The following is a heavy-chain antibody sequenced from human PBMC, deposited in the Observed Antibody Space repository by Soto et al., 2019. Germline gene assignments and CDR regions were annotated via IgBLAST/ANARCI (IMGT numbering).Heavy chain of an antibody. D-gene: IGHD1-26*01. J-gene: IGHJ6*02. V-gene: IGHV4-34*01. CDR1: GGSFSGYY. CDR2: INHSGST. CDR3: AREGVGVHYYYYGMDV. Sequence: SETLSLTCAVYGGSFSGYYWSWIRQPPGKGLEWIGEINHSGSTNHNPSLKSRVTISVDTSKNQFSLKLSSVTAADTAVYYCAREGVGVHYYYYGMDVWGQGTTVTVSS.